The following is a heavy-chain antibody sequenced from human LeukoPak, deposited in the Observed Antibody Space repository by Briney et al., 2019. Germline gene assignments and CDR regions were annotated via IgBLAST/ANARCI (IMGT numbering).Heavy chain of an antibody. CDR1: GGSISSYY. D-gene: IGHD6-19*01. J-gene: IGHJ4*02. Sequence: PSETLSLTCAVSGGSISSYYWSWIRQPPGKGLEWIGYIYSSGSTNYNSSLRSRVTISVDTSKNQFSLKLSSVTAADTAVYYCARSGGYSSPQNYWGQGTLVTVSS. CDR2: IYSSGST. CDR3: ARSGGYSSPQNY. V-gene: IGHV4-59*01.